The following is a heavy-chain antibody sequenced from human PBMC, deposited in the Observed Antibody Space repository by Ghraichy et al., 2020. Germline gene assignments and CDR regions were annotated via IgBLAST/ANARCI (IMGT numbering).Heavy chain of an antibody. V-gene: IGHV3-23*01. CDR1: GFTFSSYA. Sequence: GGSLRLSCAASGFTFSSYAMSWVRQAPGKGLEWVSAISGSGGSTYYADSVKGRFTISRDNSKNTLYLQMNSLRAEDTAVYYCAIAVAGPVLWYFDYWGQGTLVTVSS. J-gene: IGHJ4*02. CDR2: ISGSGGST. D-gene: IGHD6-19*01. CDR3: AIAVAGPVLWYFDY.